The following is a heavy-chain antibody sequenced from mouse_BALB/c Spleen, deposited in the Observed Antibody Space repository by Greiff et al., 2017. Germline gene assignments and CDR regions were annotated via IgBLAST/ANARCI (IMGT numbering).Heavy chain of an antibody. Sequence: EVKVEESGGGLVKPGGSLKLSCAASGFTFSSYTMSWVRQTPEKRLEWVATISSGGSYTYYPDSVKGRFTISRDNAKNTLYLQMSSLKSEDTAMYYCTREEVRGYAMDYWGQGTSVTVSS. CDR3: TREEVRGYAMDY. V-gene: IGHV5-6-4*01. CDR2: ISSGGSYT. D-gene: IGHD2-14*01. J-gene: IGHJ4*01. CDR1: GFTFSSYT.